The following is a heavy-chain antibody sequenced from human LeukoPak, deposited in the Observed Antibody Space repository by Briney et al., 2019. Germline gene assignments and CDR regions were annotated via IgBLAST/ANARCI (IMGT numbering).Heavy chain of an antibody. CDR1: GYTFTSYD. V-gene: IGHV1-8*01. J-gene: IGHJ6*03. Sequence: ASVKVSCKASGYTFTSYDINWVRQATGQGLEWMGWMNPNSGNTGYAQKFHGRVTMTRNTSISTAYMELSSLRSEETAVYYCARVFRTKNDYYYYYYMDVWGKGTTVTVSS. CDR3: ARVFRTKNDYYYYYYMDV. CDR2: MNPNSGNT. D-gene: IGHD2-21*01.